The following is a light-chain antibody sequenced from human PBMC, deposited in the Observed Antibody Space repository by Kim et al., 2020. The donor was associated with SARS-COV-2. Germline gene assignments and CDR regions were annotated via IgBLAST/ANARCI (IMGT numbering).Light chain of an antibody. Sequence: EIVLTQSPATLSLSPGERATLSCRASQSVSSYLAWYQQKPGQAPRLLIYDASNRATGIPARFSGSGSGTDFTLTISSLEPEDFAVYYCQQRSNWPKWTVGKGTKVDIK. CDR2: DAS. CDR1: QSVSSY. CDR3: QQRSNWPKWT. J-gene: IGKJ1*01. V-gene: IGKV3-11*01.